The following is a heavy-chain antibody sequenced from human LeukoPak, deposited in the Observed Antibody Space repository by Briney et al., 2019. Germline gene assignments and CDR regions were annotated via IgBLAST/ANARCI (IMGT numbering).Heavy chain of an antibody. D-gene: IGHD6-6*01. Sequence: GGSLRLSCAASGFTVSSNYMSWVRQAPGKGLEGVSVIYSGGSTYYADSVKGRFTISRHNSKNPLYLQMNSLRAEDTAVYYCARGTSIAALSREGTPYYYYYGMDVWGQGTTVTVSS. J-gene: IGHJ6*02. V-gene: IGHV3-53*04. CDR3: ARGTSIAALSREGTPYYYYYGMDV. CDR2: IYSGGST. CDR1: GFTVSSNY.